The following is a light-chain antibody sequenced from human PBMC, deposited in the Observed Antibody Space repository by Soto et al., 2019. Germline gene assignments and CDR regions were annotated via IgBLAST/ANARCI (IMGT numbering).Light chain of an antibody. CDR2: AAS. V-gene: IGKV1-39*01. J-gene: IGKJ5*01. CDR1: QSISTY. Sequence: DIQLTQSPSPLSASVGDRVAITCLASQSISTYLNWYQQKPGKAPKVLIYAASNLQSGVPPRFSGSGSGTDFTLTISSLQPEDVATYFCQQSSRTPITFGQGTRLEIK. CDR3: QQSSRTPIT.